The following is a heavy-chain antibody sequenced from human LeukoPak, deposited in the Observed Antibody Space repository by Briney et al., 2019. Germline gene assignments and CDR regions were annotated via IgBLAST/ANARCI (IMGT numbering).Heavy chain of an antibody. J-gene: IGHJ4*02. CDR1: GYTFTSYG. CDR3: ARALAYVTSHFDY. Sequence: ASVKVSCKASGYTFTSYGISWVRQAPGQGLEWMGWINPNSGGTNYAQKFQGRVTMTRDTSISTAYMELSRLRSDDTAVYYCARALAYVTSHFDYWGQGTLVTVSS. D-gene: IGHD1-14*01. V-gene: IGHV1-2*02. CDR2: INPNSGGT.